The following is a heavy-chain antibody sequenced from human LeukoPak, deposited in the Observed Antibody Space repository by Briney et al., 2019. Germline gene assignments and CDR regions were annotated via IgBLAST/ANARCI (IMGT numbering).Heavy chain of an antibody. V-gene: IGHV3-74*01. Sequence: GGSLRLSCTAPRFPLSNFWMHWVRQIPGKGLVWVSRIISDVTTPSYADSVKGRFTISRDNAKTTLYLQMNSLRAEDTAVYYCTRDWRNMAFDYWGQGTLVSVSS. CDR2: IISDVTTP. CDR3: TRDWRNMAFDY. CDR1: RFPLSNFW. D-gene: IGHD2/OR15-2a*01. J-gene: IGHJ4*02.